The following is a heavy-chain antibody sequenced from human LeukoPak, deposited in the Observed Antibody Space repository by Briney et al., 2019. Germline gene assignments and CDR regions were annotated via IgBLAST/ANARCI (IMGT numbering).Heavy chain of an antibody. CDR1: VYTFTGYY. Sequence: ASVTVSFKCSVYTFTGYYMHWVRQPPGQGLEWVGWINTNSGGTNYSQKFQGRATMTRDTSISTTYMELSRLRSDDTAVYYCARRRASGSYWYFDLWGRGTLVTVSS. V-gene: IGHV1-2*02. CDR2: INTNSGGT. J-gene: IGHJ2*01. CDR3: ARRRASGSYWYFDL. D-gene: IGHD3-10*01.